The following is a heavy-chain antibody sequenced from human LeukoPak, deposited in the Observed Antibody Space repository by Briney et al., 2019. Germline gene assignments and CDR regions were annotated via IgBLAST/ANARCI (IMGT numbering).Heavy chain of an antibody. CDR3: ARFLVSQKTAYDMDV. D-gene: IGHD3-3*01. V-gene: IGHV4-59*01. CDR2: IYYSGRT. J-gene: IGHJ6*02. CDR1: GGSISSYY. Sequence: SETLSLTCTVSGGSISSYYWSWIRQPPGKGLEWIGYIYYSGRTNYNPSLKSRVTISVDTSKNQFSLKLSSVTAADTAVYYCARFLVSQKTAYDMDVWGQGTTVTVSS.